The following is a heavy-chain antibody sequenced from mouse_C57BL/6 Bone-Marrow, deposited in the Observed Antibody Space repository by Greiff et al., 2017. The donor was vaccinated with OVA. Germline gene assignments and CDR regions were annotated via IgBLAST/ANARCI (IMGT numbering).Heavy chain of an antibody. D-gene: IGHD1-1*01. Sequence: EVQLQQSGAELVRPGASVKLSCTASGFNIKDYYMHWVKQRPEQGLEWIGRIDPEDGDTEYAPKFQGKATMTADTSSNTAYLQLSSLTSEDTAVYYCTPITTVVATDYAMDYWCQGTSVTVSS. J-gene: IGHJ4*01. CDR3: TPITTVVATDYAMDY. CDR1: GFNIKDYY. V-gene: IGHV14-1*01. CDR2: IDPEDGDT.